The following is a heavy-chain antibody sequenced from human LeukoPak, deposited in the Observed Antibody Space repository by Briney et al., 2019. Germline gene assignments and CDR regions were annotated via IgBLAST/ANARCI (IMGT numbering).Heavy chain of an antibody. Sequence: GGSLRLFCAASGFTFSSYSMNWVRQARGKGLEWVSSISSSSSYIYYADSVEGRFTISRDNAKNSLYLQMNSLRAEDTAVYYCARGDCSGGSCYNYWGQGTLVTVSS. CDR1: GFTFSSYS. J-gene: IGHJ4*02. CDR3: ARGDCSGGSCYNY. CDR2: ISSSSSYI. D-gene: IGHD2-15*01. V-gene: IGHV3-21*01.